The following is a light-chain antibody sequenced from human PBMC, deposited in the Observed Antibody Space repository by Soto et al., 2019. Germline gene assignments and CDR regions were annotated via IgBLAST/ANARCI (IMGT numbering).Light chain of an antibody. Sequence: EKVITQSPATLSVSPGERATLSCRASQSVSSNLAWYQQKPGQAPRLLIYDASTRATGIPARFSGSGSGTEFTLTISSLQSEDFAVYYCQQYNNWPRTFGQGTKVDIK. CDR3: QQYNNWPRT. CDR1: QSVSSN. V-gene: IGKV3-15*01. CDR2: DAS. J-gene: IGKJ1*01.